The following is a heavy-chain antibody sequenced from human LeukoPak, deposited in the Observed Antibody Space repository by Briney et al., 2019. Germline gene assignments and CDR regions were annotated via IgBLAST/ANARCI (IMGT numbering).Heavy chain of an antibody. CDR3: ARGERWLTIPGIDY. D-gene: IGHD5-24*01. V-gene: IGHV3-48*03. J-gene: IGHJ4*02. CDR2: INNGGNTV. Sequence: GGSLRLSCAASGFTFTNYEMNWVRQAPGKGLEWVSYINNGGNTVYYADSVKGRFTISRDNAKNSLYLQMNSLRAEYTAVYYCARGERWLTIPGIDYWGQGSLVTVSS. CDR1: GFTFTNYE.